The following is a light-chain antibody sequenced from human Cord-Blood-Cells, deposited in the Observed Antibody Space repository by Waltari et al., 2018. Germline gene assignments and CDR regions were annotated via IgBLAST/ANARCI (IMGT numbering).Light chain of an antibody. CDR3: SSYAGSNIL. J-gene: IGLJ1*01. Sequence: QSALTQPPSASGSPGQSVTISCTGTSSDVGGYNYVSWYTQHPGKAPKLMIYEVSKRPSGVPDRFSGSKSGNTASLTVSGLQAEDEADYYCSSYAGSNILFGTGTKVTVL. CDR2: EVS. V-gene: IGLV2-8*01. CDR1: SSDVGGYNY.